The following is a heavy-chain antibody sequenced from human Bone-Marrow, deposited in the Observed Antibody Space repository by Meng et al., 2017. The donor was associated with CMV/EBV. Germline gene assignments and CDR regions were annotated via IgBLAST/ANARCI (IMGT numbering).Heavy chain of an antibody. V-gene: IGHV1-2*02. CDR2: INPNSAGT. D-gene: IGHD2-2*02. J-gene: IGHJ4*02. Sequence: ASVKVSCKTSGYSFTGYYIHWVRQAPGQGLEWMGWINPNSAGTNYAQKFQGRVTMTRDTSISTAYMELSRLRSDDTAVYYCARGPYRLYQLLYGFDYWGQGTLVTVSS. CDR1: GYSFTGYY. CDR3: ARGPYRLYQLLYGFDY.